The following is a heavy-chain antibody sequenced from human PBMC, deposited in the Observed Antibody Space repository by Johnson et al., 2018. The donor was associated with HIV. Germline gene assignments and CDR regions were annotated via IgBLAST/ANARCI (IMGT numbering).Heavy chain of an antibody. CDR3: AKGVGATTNDAFDI. J-gene: IGHJ3*02. Sequence: QVQLVESGGGLVKPGGSLRLSCAPSGFTFSDYYMSWMRQAPGQGLEWVSYISSSGSNIYKTDSVKGRFTISRDNAKNSLYLQMNSLRAEDTALYYCAKGVGATTNDAFDIWGQGTMVTVSS. D-gene: IGHD1-26*01. CDR1: GFTFSDYY. CDR2: ISSSGSNI. V-gene: IGHV3-11*01.